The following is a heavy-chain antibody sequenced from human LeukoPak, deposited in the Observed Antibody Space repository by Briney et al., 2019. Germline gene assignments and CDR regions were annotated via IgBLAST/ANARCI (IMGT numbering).Heavy chain of an antibody. CDR2: ISYDGSNK. V-gene: IGHV3-30*04. CDR3: ARAGGYSYGPYDAFDI. D-gene: IGHD5-18*01. Sequence: GRSLRLSCAASGFTFSSYAMHWVRQAPGKGLEWVAVISYDGSNKYYADSVKGRFTISRDNAKDSMYLQMNSLRAEDTAVYYCARAGGYSYGPYDAFDIWGQGTMVTVSS. J-gene: IGHJ3*02. CDR1: GFTFSSYA.